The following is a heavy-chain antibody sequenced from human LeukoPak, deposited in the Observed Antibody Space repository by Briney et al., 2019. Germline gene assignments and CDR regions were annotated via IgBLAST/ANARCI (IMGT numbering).Heavy chain of an antibody. Sequence: GGSLRLSCAASGFTFRNYGMSWVRQAPGRGLEWVSAISGSGGSTYYADSVNGRFTISRDNSKNTLYLQMNSLRAEDTAVYYCAKESIVVVVASARGYFDYWGQGTLVTVSS. CDR2: ISGSGGST. CDR1: GFTFRNYG. CDR3: AKESIVVVVASARGYFDY. V-gene: IGHV3-23*01. D-gene: IGHD2-15*01. J-gene: IGHJ4*02.